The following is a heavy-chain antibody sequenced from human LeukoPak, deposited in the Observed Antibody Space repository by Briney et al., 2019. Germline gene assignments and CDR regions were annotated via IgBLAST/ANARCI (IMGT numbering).Heavy chain of an antibody. CDR2: IYYSGST. D-gene: IGHD1-26*01. V-gene: IGHV4-39*01. CDR3: ARGGDRRYSGNYHFDY. J-gene: IGHJ4*02. Sequence: SETLSLTCTVSGGSISSSSYYWGWIRQPPGKGLEWIGSIYYSGSTYYNPSLKSRVTISVDTSKNQFSLQLNSVTPEDTAVYYCARGGDRRYSGNYHFDYWGQGTLITVSS. CDR1: GGSISSSSYY.